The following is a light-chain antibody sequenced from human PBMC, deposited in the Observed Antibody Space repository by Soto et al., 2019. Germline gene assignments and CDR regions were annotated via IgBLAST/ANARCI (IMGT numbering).Light chain of an antibody. CDR2: AAS. Sequence: DIQMTQSPSSLSASVGDRVTITCRASQSISSYLNWYQQKPGKAPKLLIYAASRLQSGVTSRFSGSGSGTDFTLTISSLQPEDFATYYCQQSYSTPRTFGQGTKVEIK. CDR1: QSISSY. J-gene: IGKJ1*01. V-gene: IGKV1-39*01. CDR3: QQSYSTPRT.